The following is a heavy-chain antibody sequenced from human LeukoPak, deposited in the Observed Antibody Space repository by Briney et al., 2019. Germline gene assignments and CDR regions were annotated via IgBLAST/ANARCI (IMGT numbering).Heavy chain of an antibody. CDR3: ARDLGWFGELPIADY. CDR1: GYSISSGYY. Sequence: SETVSLTFTVSGYSISSGYYWGWIRQPPGKGLEWIGSIYHSGSTYYNPSLKSRVTISEDTSKNHSSLKLSSVTAADTAVYYWARDLGWFGELPIADYLGQGTLVSVSS. CDR2: IYHSGST. J-gene: IGHJ4*02. V-gene: IGHV4-38-2*02. D-gene: IGHD3-10*01.